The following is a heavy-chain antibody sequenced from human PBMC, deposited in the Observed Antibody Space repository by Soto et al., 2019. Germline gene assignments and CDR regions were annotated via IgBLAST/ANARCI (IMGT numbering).Heavy chain of an antibody. CDR3: ARGVVPAASNWFGP. Sequence: SETLSLTCTVSGGSISSGGYYWSWIRQPPGKGLEWIGYIYYSGSTYYNPSLKSRVTISVDTSKNQFSLKLSSVTAADTAVYYCARGVVPAASNWFGPWGQGTLVTV. J-gene: IGHJ5*02. V-gene: IGHV4-31*03. CDR1: GGSISSGGYY. CDR2: IYYSGST. D-gene: IGHD2-2*01.